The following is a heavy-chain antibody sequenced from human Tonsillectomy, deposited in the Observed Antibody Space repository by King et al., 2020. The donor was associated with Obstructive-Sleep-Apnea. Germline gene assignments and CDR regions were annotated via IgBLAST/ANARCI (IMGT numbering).Heavy chain of an antibody. Sequence: VQLVESGGGLVQPGGSLRLSCAASGFTFSSYAMNWVRQAPGKGLEWVSVITTGGSTYYADSVKGRFPISRDNSKNTLSLQMNSLRAEDTAEYYCAKVSRDGGIVEVPTAKEYYYYYYDLDVWGQGTTVTVSS. CDR1: GFTFSSYA. CDR2: ITTGGST. V-gene: IGHV3-23*04. CDR3: AKVSRDGGIVEVPTAKEYYYYYYDLDV. D-gene: IGHD2-2*01. J-gene: IGHJ6*02.